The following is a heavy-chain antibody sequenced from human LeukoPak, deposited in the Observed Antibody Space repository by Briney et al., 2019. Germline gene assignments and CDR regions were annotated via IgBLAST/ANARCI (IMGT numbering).Heavy chain of an antibody. V-gene: IGHV3-30*18. CDR3: AKARYYYGSGRSYYFDY. J-gene: IGHJ4*02. D-gene: IGHD3-10*01. CDR1: GFTFSSYG. CDR2: ISYDGSNK. Sequence: GGSLRLSCAASGFTFSSYGMHWVRPAPGKGLEWVAVISYDGSNKYYADSVKGRFTISRDNSKNTLYLQMNSLRTEDTAVYYCAKARYYYGSGRSYYFDYWGQGTLVTVSS.